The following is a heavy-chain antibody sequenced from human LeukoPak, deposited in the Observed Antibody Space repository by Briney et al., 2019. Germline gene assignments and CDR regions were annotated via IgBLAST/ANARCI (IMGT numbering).Heavy chain of an antibody. D-gene: IGHD3-10*01. CDR2: INHSGSA. CDR1: GGSFSGYY. CDR3: ARGDSLITMVRGVIMDWFDP. Sequence: SETLSLTCAVYGGSFSGYYWSWIRQPPGKGLEWIGEINHSGSANYNPSLKSRVTISVDTSKNQFSLKLSSVTAADTAVYYCARGDSLITMVRGVIMDWFDPWGQGTLVTVSS. V-gene: IGHV4-34*01. J-gene: IGHJ5*02.